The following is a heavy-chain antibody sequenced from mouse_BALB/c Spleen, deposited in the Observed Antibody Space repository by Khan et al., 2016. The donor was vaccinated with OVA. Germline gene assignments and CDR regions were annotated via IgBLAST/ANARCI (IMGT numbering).Heavy chain of an antibody. J-gene: IGHJ4*01. CDR1: GFSLTRYN. CDR3: ARAYYRYDGYDAMDY. Sequence: QVQLKQSGPGLVAPSQSLSITCTVSGFSLTRYNIHWVRQPPGKGLEWLGMIWGGGGTDYNSTLKSRLSISKDNSKSPVFLKMNSLQTDDTAMYNCARAYYRYDGYDAMDYWGQGTSGTVSS. CDR2: IWGGGGT. V-gene: IGHV2-6-4*01. D-gene: IGHD2-14*01.